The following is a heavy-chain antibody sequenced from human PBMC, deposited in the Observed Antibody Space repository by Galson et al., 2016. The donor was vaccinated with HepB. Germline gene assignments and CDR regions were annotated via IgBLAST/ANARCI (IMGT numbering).Heavy chain of an antibody. D-gene: IGHD6-19*01. V-gene: IGHV3-23*01. J-gene: IGHJ4*02. CDR1: GFTFSSYA. CDR2: ISGSGGST. Sequence: SLRLACAASGFTFSSYAMSWVRQAPGKGLEWVSAISGSGGSTSYAGSVKGRFTISRDNSKNTLYLQMNRLRAEDTAVYYCAKGAEQWLVPGYFDYWGQGTLVTVSS. CDR3: AKGAEQWLVPGYFDY.